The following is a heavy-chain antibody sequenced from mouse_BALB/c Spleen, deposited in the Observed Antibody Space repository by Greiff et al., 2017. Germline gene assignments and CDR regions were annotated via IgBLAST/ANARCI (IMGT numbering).Heavy chain of an antibody. CDR3: ARRSYFDY. CDR1: GFTFSSYT. Sequence: EVQGVESGGGLVQPGGSLKLSCAASGFTFSSYTMSWVRQTPEKRLEWVAYISNGGGSTYYPDSVKGRFTISRDNAKNTLYLQMSSLKSEDTAMYYCARRSYFDYWGQGTTVTVSS. V-gene: IGHV5-12-2*01. J-gene: IGHJ2*01. CDR2: ISNGGGST.